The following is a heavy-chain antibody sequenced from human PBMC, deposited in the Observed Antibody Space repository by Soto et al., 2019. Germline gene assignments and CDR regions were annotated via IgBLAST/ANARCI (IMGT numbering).Heavy chain of an antibody. CDR3: AATVTGTTYYYYYGMTS. CDR2: ISYDGSNK. J-gene: IGHJ6*02. D-gene: IGHD1-7*01. Sequence: QVQLVESGGGVVQPGRSLRLSCAASGFTFSSYGMHWVRQAPGKGLEWVAVISYDGSNKYYADSVKGRFTISRDNSKNTLYLQMNSLRAEDTAVYYCAATVTGTTYYYYYGMTSGAKGPRSPSP. V-gene: IGHV3-30*03. CDR1: GFTFSSYG.